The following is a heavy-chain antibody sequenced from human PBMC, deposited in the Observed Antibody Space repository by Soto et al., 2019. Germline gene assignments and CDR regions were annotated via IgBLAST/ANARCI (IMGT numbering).Heavy chain of an antibody. D-gene: IGHD3-3*01. CDR2: IYYSGST. CDR1: GGSISSGGYY. V-gene: IGHV4-31*03. Sequence: QVQLQESGPGLVKPSQTLSLTCTVSGGSISSGGYYWSWIRQHPGKGLEWIGYIYYSGSTYYNPSLKIRVTISVDTSKNQFSLKLSSVTAADTAVYYCARQPDFWSGYLGETGMDVWGQGTTVTVSS. J-gene: IGHJ6*02. CDR3: ARQPDFWSGYLGETGMDV.